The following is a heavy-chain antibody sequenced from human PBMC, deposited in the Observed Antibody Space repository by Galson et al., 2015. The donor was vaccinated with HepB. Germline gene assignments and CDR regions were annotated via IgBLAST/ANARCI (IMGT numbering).Heavy chain of an antibody. CDR1: GFTFSSYA. D-gene: IGHD3-9*01. CDR2: ISYDGSNK. J-gene: IGHJ4*02. V-gene: IGHV3-30-3*01. CDR3: ARDPSPGGYFDWLLPGKNSESFDY. Sequence: SLRLSCAASGFTFSSYAMHWVRQAPGKGLEWVAVISYDGSNKYYADSVKGRFTISRDNSKNTLYLQMNSLRAEDTAVYYCARDPSPGGYFDWLLPGKNSESFDYWGQGTLVTVSS.